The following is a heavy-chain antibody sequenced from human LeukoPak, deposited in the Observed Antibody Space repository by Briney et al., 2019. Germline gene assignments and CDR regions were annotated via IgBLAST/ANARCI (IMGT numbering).Heavy chain of an antibody. CDR3: AEFAAGAYSYSVMEV. CDR2: IYYSGST. V-gene: IGHV4-59*01. D-gene: IGHD6-19*01. J-gene: IGHJ6*04. CDR1: GGSISTYY. Sequence: SETLSLTCTVSGGSISTYYWTWIRQPPGKGLEWIGYIYYSGSTNYNPSLKSRVTISVDTSKNQFSLKLSSVTAADTAVYYCAEFAAGAYSYSVMEVWGKGTTVTVSS.